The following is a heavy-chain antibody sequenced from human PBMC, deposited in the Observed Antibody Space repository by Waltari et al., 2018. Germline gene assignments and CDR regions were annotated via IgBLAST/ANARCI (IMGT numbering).Heavy chain of an antibody. D-gene: IGHD2-2*01. V-gene: IGHV3-33*01. Sequence: QVQLVESGGGVVQPGRSLRLSCAASGFTFSSYGMHWVRQAPGKGREWVAVIWYDGSNKYYADAVKCRFTISRDNSKNTLYLQMNSLRAEDTAVYYCARDDIVVVPGVPYYYGMDVWGQGTTVTVSS. CDR2: IWYDGSNK. J-gene: IGHJ6*02. CDR3: ARDDIVVVPGVPYYYGMDV. CDR1: GFTFSSYG.